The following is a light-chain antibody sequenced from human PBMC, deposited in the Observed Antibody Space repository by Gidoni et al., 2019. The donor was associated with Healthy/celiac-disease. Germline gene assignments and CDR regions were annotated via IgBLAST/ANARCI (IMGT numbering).Light chain of an antibody. CDR1: QIVSSN. Sequence: EIVMTQSPVTLSVSPGERATLSCRASQIVSSNVAWYQQTPGQAPMLLIYGASTRATGIPSMFSGSGARAEFTLTISSLPYEDFAVYYCQHYNTWRTFGQGTKVEIK. J-gene: IGKJ1*01. CDR2: GAS. V-gene: IGKV3-15*01. CDR3: QHYNTWRT.